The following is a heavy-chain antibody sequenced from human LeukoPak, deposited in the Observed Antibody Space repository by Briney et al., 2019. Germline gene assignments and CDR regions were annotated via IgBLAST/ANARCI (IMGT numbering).Heavy chain of an antibody. CDR1: GLTFSDYC. J-gene: IGHJ4*02. D-gene: IGHD6-6*01. V-gene: IGHV3-11*01. Sequence: GGSLRLSCAASGLTFSDYCMSWICQAPGKGLEWVSYISSSGSTTYYADSVKGRFTISRDNAKNSLYLQMNSLRAEDTAVYYCARDFVDYSSSSNYWGQGTLVTVSS. CDR3: ARDFVDYSSSSNY. CDR2: ISSSGSTT.